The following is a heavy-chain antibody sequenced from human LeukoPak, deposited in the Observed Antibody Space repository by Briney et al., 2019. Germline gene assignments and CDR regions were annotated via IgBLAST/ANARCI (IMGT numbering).Heavy chain of an antibody. Sequence: ASVKVSCKASGYTFTSYGISWVRHAPGQGLEWMGWISAYNGNTNYAQKLQGRVTMTTDTSTSTAYMELRSLRSDDTAVYYCATTMVRGVITGAFDIWGQGTMVTVSS. D-gene: IGHD3-10*01. J-gene: IGHJ3*02. CDR2: ISAYNGNT. CDR1: GYTFTSYG. CDR3: ATTMVRGVITGAFDI. V-gene: IGHV1-18*01.